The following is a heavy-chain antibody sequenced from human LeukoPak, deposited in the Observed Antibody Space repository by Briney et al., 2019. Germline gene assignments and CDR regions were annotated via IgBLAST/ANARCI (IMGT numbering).Heavy chain of an antibody. CDR1: GQSITRNYY. CDR2: IYHGGST. D-gene: IGHD2-15*01. CDR3: ARDLGCSGGACYADAFDI. V-gene: IGHV4-38-2*02. J-gene: IGHJ3*02. Sequence: SETLSLTCAVSGQSITRNYYWGWIRQTPGKRVEWIGSIYHGGSTYLNPSLKSRATISIDKSQTHFSLNLTSVTAADTAIYYCARDLGCSGGACYADAFDIWGQGTMVTVSS.